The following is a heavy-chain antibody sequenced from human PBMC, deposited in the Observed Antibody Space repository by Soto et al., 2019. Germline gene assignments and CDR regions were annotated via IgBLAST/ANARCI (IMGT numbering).Heavy chain of an antibody. Sequence: SVKVSCKASGGTFSSYAISWVRQAPGQGLEWMGGIIPIFGTANYAQKFQGRVTITADESTSTAYMELSSLRSEDTAVYYCARDPFYSSPSSYYYYGMDVWGQGTTVTVSS. CDR3: ARDPFYSSPSSYYYYGMDV. D-gene: IGHD6-13*01. CDR2: IIPIFGTA. CDR1: GGTFSSYA. V-gene: IGHV1-69*13. J-gene: IGHJ6*02.